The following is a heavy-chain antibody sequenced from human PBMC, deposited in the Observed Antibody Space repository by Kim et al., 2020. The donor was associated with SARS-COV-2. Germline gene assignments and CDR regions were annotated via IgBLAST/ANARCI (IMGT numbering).Heavy chain of an antibody. D-gene: IGHD2-15*01. V-gene: IGHV5-51*01. CDR2: IYPGDSDT. CDR3: ARLDYCSGGSPHWYFDL. CDR1: GYSFTSYW. Sequence: GESLKISCKGSGYSFTSYWIGWVRQMPGKGLEWMGIIYPGDSDTRYSPSFQGQVTISADKSISTAYLQWSSLKASDTAMYYCARLDYCSGGSPHWYFDLWGRGTLVTVSS. J-gene: IGHJ2*01.